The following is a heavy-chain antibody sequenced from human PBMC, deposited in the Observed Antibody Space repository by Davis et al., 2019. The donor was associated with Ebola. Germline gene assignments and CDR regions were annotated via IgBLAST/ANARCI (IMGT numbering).Heavy chain of an antibody. J-gene: IGHJ4*02. V-gene: IGHV3-30*18. Sequence: GESLKISCAASGFTFSSYGMHWVRQAPGKGLEWVAVISYDGSNKYYADSVKGRFTISRDNSKNTLYLQMNSLRAEDTAVYYCAKVKDIVVVPAAILDYWGQGTLVTVSS. CDR3: AKVKDIVVVPAAILDY. CDR2: ISYDGSNK. CDR1: GFTFSSYG. D-gene: IGHD2-2*02.